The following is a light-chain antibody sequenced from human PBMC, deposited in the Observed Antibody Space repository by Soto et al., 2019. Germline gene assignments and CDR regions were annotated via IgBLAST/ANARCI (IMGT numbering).Light chain of an antibody. CDR2: EVS. Sequence: QYVLTQPASVSGSPGQSITISCTGTSSDVGGYNYVSWYQQHPGKAPKLKIYEVSNRPSGVSDRFSGSKSGNTASLTISGLQAEDEADYYCSSFTSINTWVFGGGTKVTVL. CDR1: SSDVGGYNY. V-gene: IGLV2-14*01. CDR3: SSFTSINTWV. J-gene: IGLJ3*02.